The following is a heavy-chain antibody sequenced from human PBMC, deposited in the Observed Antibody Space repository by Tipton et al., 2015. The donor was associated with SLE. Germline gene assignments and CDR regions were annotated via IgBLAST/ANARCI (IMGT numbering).Heavy chain of an antibody. J-gene: IGHJ3*02. CDR2: IKQDGSEK. V-gene: IGHV3-7*01. CDR3: ARDLGGDDAFDI. D-gene: IGHD3-16*01. CDR1: GFTFSSYW. Sequence: SLRLSCAASGFTFSSYWMSWVRQAPGKGLEWVANIKQDGSEKYYVDSVKGRFTISRGNAKNSLYLQMNSLRAEDTAVYYCARDLGGDDAFDIWGQGTMVTVSS.